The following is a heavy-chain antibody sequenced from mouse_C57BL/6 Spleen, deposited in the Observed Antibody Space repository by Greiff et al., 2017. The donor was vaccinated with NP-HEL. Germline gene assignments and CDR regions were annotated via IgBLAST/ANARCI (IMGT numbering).Heavy chain of an antibody. J-gene: IGHJ4*01. CDR2: IYPGDGDT. D-gene: IGHD1-1*02. CDR1: GYAFSSSW. V-gene: IGHV1-82*01. CDR3: ARSYGGDALDY. Sequence: QVQLKESGPELVKPGASVKISCKASGYAFSSSWMNWVKQRPGQGLEWIGRIYPGDGDTNYTGKFKGKATLTADKSSSTAYMQLSSLTSEDSAVYFCARSYGGDALDYWGQGTSVTVSS.